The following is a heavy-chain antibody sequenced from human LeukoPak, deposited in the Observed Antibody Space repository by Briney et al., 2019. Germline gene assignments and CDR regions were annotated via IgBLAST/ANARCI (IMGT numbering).Heavy chain of an antibody. CDR3: ASAGDVSWYDY. CDR2: ISRGGAGT. D-gene: IGHD6-13*01. J-gene: IGHJ4*02. Sequence: PGGSLRLSFAASGFTFSTYTMGWVRQAPGKGLEWVSDISRGGAGTYYADSVKGRFPISRDDSKQTLYLQMNDLRAEYTATYYCASAGDVSWYDYWGQGTLVTVSS. CDR1: GFTFSTYT. V-gene: IGHV3-23*01.